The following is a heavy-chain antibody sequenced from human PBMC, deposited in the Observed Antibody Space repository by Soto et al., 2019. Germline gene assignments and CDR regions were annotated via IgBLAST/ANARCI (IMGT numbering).Heavy chain of an antibody. J-gene: IGHJ6*02. V-gene: IGHV3-9*01. Sequence: EVQLVESGGGLVQPGRSLRLSCAASGFTFDDYAMHWVRQAPGKGLEWVSGISWNSGTIVYADSVKGRFTISRDNAKNYLYLPMNSLRGEDPALYYCAKDMRGGSSSSRYYYGLDVWGQGTTVTVSS. CDR2: ISWNSGTI. CDR1: GFTFDDYA. CDR3: AKDMRGGSSSSRYYYGLDV. D-gene: IGHD6-13*01.